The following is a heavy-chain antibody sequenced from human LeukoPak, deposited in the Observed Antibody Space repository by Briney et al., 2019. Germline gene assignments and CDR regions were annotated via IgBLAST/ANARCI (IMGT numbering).Heavy chain of an antibody. CDR3: AKDWVRGVFDY. CDR1: GFTFSSNA. CDR2: ISYDGGNT. D-gene: IGHD3-10*01. Sequence: TGGSLRLSCAASGFTFSSNAIHWVRQAPGKGLEWVAEISYDGGNTYYADSVKGRFTISRDNSKNTLYLQMNSLRAEDTAVYYCAKDWVRGVFDYWGQGTLVTVSS. J-gene: IGHJ4*02. V-gene: IGHV3-30-3*01.